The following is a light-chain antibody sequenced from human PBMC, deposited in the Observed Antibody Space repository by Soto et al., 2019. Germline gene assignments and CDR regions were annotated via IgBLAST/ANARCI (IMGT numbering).Light chain of an antibody. CDR3: QQYGSSPLFT. CDR1: QSVSRSY. CDR2: GAS. V-gene: IGKV3-20*01. Sequence: EIVLTQSPGTLSLSPGERATLSCRASQSVSRSYLAWYQQKPGQAPRLLIYGASGRATGIPDRFSGSGSGTDFPLTISRLEPEDFAVYYCQQYGSSPLFTFGPGTKVDIK. J-gene: IGKJ3*01.